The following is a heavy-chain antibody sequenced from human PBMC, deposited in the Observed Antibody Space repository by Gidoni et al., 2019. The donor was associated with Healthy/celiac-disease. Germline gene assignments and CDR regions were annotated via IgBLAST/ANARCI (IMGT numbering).Heavy chain of an antibody. CDR2: IDPSDSYT. V-gene: IGHV5-10-1*03. CDR1: GYSFTSYW. Sequence: EVQLVQSGAEVKKPGESLRISCKGSGYSFTSYWISWVRQMPGKGLEWMGRIDPSDSYTNYSPSFQGHVTISADKSISTAYLQWSSLKASDTAMYYCARHVEAVAGLYYYYGMDVWGQGTTVTVSS. J-gene: IGHJ6*02. CDR3: ARHVEAVAGLYYYYGMDV. D-gene: IGHD6-19*01.